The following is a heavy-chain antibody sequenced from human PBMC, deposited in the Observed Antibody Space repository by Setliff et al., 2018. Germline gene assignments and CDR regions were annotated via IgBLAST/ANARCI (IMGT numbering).Heavy chain of an antibody. CDR3: ARDSGYYYDSSGRNWFDP. CDR1: GYTLTELS. CDR2: FDPNSGGT. J-gene: IGHJ5*02. V-gene: IGHV1-2*04. D-gene: IGHD3-22*01. Sequence: ASVKVSCKVSGYTLTELSMHWVRQAPGKGLEWMGGFDPNSGGTNYAQKFQGWVTMTRDTSISTAYMELSRLRSDDTAVYYCARDSGYYYDSSGRNWFDPWGQGTLVTVSS.